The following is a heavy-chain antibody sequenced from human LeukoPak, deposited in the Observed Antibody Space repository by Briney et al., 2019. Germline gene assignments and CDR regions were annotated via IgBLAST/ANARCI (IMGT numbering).Heavy chain of an antibody. CDR3: ARSRAPGAADAFDI. D-gene: IGHD7-27*01. CDR2: IYPGDSDT. J-gene: IGHJ3*02. Sequence: NHGESLQISCKGSGYSFTSHWIGWVRQLPGKGLEWMGIIYPGDSDTRYSPSFQGQVTISADKSINTAYLQWSSLKAPDTAMYYCARSRAPGAADAFDIWGQGTMVTVSS. V-gene: IGHV5-51*01. CDR1: GYSFTSHW.